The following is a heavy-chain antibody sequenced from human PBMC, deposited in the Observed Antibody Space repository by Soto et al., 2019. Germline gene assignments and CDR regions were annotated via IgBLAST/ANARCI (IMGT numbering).Heavy chain of an antibody. CDR3: AKDLTPVGVWELDY. J-gene: IGHJ4*02. CDR1: GFIFRTYT. CDR2: IYGSGGAET. Sequence: EVQLLESGGGLLQPGGSLRLSCVASGFIFRTYTMNWVRQTPGKGLEWVSGIYGSGGAETFYADSVKGRFTISRDDSRNTLYLQMNSLRTEDSAVYYCAKDLTPVGVWELDYWGQGILVTVSS. V-gene: IGHV3-23*01. D-gene: IGHD1-26*01.